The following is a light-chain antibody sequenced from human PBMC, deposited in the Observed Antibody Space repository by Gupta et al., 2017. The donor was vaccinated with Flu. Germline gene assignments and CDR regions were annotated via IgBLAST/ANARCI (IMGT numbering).Light chain of an antibody. CDR3: QQTYTTPYT. Sequence: GDRVTITCRASQSSSSFLSWYRQKPGKAPNLLIFAASTLQTGVPSRFSGSGSGTDFTLTISSLQPEDFATYYCQQTYTTPYTFGQGTKLGIK. CDR2: AAS. V-gene: IGKV1-39*01. CDR1: QSSSSF. J-gene: IGKJ2*01.